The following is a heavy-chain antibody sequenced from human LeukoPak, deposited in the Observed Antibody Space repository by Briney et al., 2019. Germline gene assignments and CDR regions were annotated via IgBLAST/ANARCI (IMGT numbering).Heavy chain of an antibody. V-gene: IGHV3-7*01. Sequence: GGSLRLSCTASGFTFIKGWMSWVRQAPGKGLEWVANIKKDGSEKYYVDAVKGRFTTSRDNAKTSLYLQMNSLRAEDTAVYYCARDLSGVTGYTYGRGIDYWGQGTLVTVSS. CDR3: ARDLSGVTGYTYGRGIDY. CDR1: GFTFIKGW. J-gene: IGHJ4*02. D-gene: IGHD5-18*01. CDR2: IKKDGSEK.